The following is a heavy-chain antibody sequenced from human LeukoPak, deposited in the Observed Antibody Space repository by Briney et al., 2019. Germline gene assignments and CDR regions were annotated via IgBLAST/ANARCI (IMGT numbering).Heavy chain of an antibody. D-gene: IGHD3-10*01. Sequence: GGSLRLSCAASGFTFSSYGMHWVRPAPGKGLEWVAFIHYDGTNEYYADSVKGRFTISRDNFKNTLYLQMNSLRVEDTALYYCVNSGCDPWGQGTLVTVSS. CDR3: VNSGCDP. CDR2: IHYDGTNE. J-gene: IGHJ5*02. V-gene: IGHV3-30*02. CDR1: GFTFSSYG.